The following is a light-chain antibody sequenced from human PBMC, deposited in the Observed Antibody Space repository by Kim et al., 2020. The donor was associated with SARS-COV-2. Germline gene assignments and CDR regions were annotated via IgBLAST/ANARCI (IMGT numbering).Light chain of an antibody. Sequence: EIVMTQSPATLSVSPGERATLSCRASQILSNNLAWYQQKPGQAPRLLIYAASTRATDIPARFSGSGSGTEFTLTISSLQSEDFAVYYCQQYSNWPPWFTFGPGTKVDIK. J-gene: IGKJ3*01. CDR3: QQYSNWPPWFT. CDR1: QILSNN. V-gene: IGKV3-15*01. CDR2: AAS.